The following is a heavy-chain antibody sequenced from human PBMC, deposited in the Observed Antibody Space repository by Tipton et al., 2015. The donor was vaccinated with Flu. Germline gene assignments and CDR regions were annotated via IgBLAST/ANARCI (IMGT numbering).Heavy chain of an antibody. CDR2: IYYSGST. CDR1: GGSISSYY. J-gene: IGHJ4*02. CDR3: ARDFKQQLAFDY. Sequence: TLSLTCTVSGGSISSYYWSWIRQPPGKGLEWIGYIYYSGSTNYNPSLKSRVTISVDTSKNQFSLKLSSVTAADTAVYYCARDFKQQLAFDYWGQGTLVTVSS. V-gene: IGHV4-59*01. D-gene: IGHD6-13*01.